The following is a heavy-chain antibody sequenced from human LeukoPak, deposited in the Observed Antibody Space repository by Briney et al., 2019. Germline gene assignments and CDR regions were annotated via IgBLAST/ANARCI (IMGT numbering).Heavy chain of an antibody. CDR1: GFTFSSYG. D-gene: IGHD4-17*01. CDR3: AKGGVYGDYYFDY. CDR2: ISGSGGDT. J-gene: IGHJ4*02. Sequence: GGSLRLSCAASGFTFSSYGMSWVRQAPGKGLEWVSVISGSGGDTYYADSVKGRFTISGDNSKNTVYLQMNSLRAEDTALYYCAKGGVYGDYYFDYWGQGTLVTVSS. V-gene: IGHV3-23*01.